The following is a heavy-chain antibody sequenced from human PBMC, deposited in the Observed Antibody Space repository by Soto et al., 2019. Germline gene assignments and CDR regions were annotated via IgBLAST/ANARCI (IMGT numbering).Heavy chain of an antibody. CDR2: IRSKANSYAT. D-gene: IGHD1-20*01. V-gene: IGHV3-73*01. J-gene: IGHJ4*02. Sequence: GGSLRFSCAASGFTFSGSAMHWVRQASGKGLEWVGRIRSKANSYATAYAASVKGRFTISRDDSKNTAYLQMNSLKTEATAVYYCTRQGITGTPLDYWGQGTLVTVSS. CDR1: GFTFSGSA. CDR3: TRQGITGTPLDY.